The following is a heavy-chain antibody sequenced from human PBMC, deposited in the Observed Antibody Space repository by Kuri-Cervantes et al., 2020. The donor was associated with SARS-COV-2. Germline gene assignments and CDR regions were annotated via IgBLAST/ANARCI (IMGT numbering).Heavy chain of an antibody. CDR2: ISYDGSNK. Sequence: LSLTCAASGFTFSSYGMHWVRQAPGKGLEWVAVISYDGSNKYYADSVKGRFTISRDNSKNTLYLQMNSLRAEDTAVYYCARPLTPRYYYDSSGPRGNDAFDIWGQGTMVTVSS. J-gene: IGHJ3*02. CDR3: ARPLTPRYYYDSSGPRGNDAFDI. V-gene: IGHV3-30*03. D-gene: IGHD3-22*01. CDR1: GFTFSSYG.